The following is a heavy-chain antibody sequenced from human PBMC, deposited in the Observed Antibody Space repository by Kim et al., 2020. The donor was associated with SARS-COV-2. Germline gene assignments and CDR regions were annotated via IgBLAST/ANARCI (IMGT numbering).Heavy chain of an antibody. D-gene: IGHD2-15*01. CDR2: INHSGST. V-gene: IGHV4-34*01. Sequence: SETLSLTCAVYGGSFSGYYWSWIRQPPGKGLEWIGEINHSGSTNYNPSLKSRVTISVDTSKNQFSLKLSSVTAADTAVYYCARSRKIRIFDYWGQGTLVTVSS. CDR1: GGSFSGYY. J-gene: IGHJ4*02. CDR3: ARSRKIRIFDY.